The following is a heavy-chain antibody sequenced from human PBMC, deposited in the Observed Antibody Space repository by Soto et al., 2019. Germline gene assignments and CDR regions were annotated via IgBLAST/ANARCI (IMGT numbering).Heavy chain of an antibody. Sequence: QVQLQQWGAGLLKPSETLSLTCAVYGGSFSGYHWSWIRQPPGKGLEWIGEINHSGSTNYNPSLKSRVTISVDTSKNQFSRKLSSVTAADTAVYYCARGGGAAAGTSRNWFDPWGQGTLVTVSS. J-gene: IGHJ5*02. CDR3: ARGGGAAAGTSRNWFDP. V-gene: IGHV4-34*01. CDR1: GGSFSGYH. D-gene: IGHD6-13*01. CDR2: INHSGST.